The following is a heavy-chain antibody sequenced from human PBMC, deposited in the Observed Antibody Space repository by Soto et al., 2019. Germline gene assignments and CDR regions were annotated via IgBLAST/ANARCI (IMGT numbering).Heavy chain of an antibody. Sequence: ASVKVSCKASGYTFTSYDINWVRQATGQGLEWMGWMNPNSGNTGYAQKFQGRVTMTRNTSISTAYMELSSLRSEDTAVYYCASVPGYSSGWRDNWFDPWGQGTLVTVSS. CDR2: MNPNSGNT. J-gene: IGHJ5*02. V-gene: IGHV1-8*01. CDR3: ASVPGYSSGWRDNWFDP. CDR1: GYTFTSYD. D-gene: IGHD6-19*01.